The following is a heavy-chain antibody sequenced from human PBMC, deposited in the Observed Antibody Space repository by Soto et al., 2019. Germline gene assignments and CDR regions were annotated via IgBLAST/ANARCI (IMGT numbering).Heavy chain of an antibody. Sequence: GWSLRLSCSSSLSIFRGYGMHLVLHSPVKWLECLAVIRYDGSNINYADSVMGRFTISRDNSKNTLYLEMNSLRAEDTAVYYCARDGIGGTTFRGYLEYWGQGNLVTVSS. CDR3: ARDGIGGTTFRGYLEY. D-gene: IGHD2-15*01. CDR1: LSIFRGYG. V-gene: IGHV3-33*01. J-gene: IGHJ4*02. CDR2: IRYDGSNI.